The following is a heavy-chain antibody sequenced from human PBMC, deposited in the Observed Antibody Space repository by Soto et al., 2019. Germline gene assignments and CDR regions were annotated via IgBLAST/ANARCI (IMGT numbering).Heavy chain of an antibody. J-gene: IGHJ6*02. D-gene: IGHD3-22*01. CDR1: GYTFTGYY. Sequence: ASVKVSCKASGYTFTGYYMHWVRQAPGQGLEWMGWINPNSGGTNYAQKFQGWVTMTRDTSISTAYMELSRLRSDDTAVYYCAREQENYYDSSGYADARDYYYGMDVWGQGTKVTVSS. CDR3: AREQENYYDSSGYADARDYYYGMDV. V-gene: IGHV1-2*04. CDR2: INPNSGGT.